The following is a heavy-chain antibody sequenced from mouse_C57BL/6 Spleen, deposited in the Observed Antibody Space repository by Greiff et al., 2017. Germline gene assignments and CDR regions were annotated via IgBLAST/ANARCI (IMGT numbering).Heavy chain of an antibody. CDR3: ARGDDYDGYAMDY. CDR1: GFTFSDYY. D-gene: IGHD2-4*01. V-gene: IGHV5-12*01. Sequence: EVNVVESGGGLVQPGGSLKLSCAASGFTFSDYYMYWVRQTPEKRLEWVAYISNGGGSTYYPDTVKGRFTISRDNAKNTLYLQMSRLKSEDTAMYYCARGDDYDGYAMDYWGQGTSVTVSS. J-gene: IGHJ4*01. CDR2: ISNGGGST.